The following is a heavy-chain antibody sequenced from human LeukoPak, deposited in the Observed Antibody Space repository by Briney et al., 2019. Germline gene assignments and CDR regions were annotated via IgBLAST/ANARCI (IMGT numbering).Heavy chain of an antibody. CDR3: AREGNTNYFDY. Sequence: PSETLSLTCTVSGGSISSYYWSWIRQPPGKGLEWIGYIYYSGSTNYNPSLKSRVTISVDTSKNQFSLELSSVTAADTAVYYCAREGNTNYFDYWGQGTLVTVSS. V-gene: IGHV4-59*01. CDR2: IYYSGST. J-gene: IGHJ4*02. CDR1: GGSISSYY. D-gene: IGHD2/OR15-2a*01.